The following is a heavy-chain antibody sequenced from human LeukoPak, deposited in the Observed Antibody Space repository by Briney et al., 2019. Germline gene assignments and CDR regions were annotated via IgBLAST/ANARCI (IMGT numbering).Heavy chain of an antibody. D-gene: IGHD3-9*01. CDR2: IYYTGTT. CDR3: ARGEDFERYYLAY. J-gene: IGHJ4*02. CDR1: GGSIRSYY. V-gene: IGHV4-59*01. Sequence: SETLSLTCTVSGGSIRSYYWSWIRQPAGKGLEWIGYIYYTGTTNYNPLFESRATISVDTSKNQFSLKLTSVTAADTAVYFCARGEDFERYYLAYWGQGTLVTVSS.